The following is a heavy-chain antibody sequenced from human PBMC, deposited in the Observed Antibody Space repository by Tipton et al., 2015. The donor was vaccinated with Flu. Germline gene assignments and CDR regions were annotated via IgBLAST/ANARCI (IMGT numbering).Heavy chain of an antibody. CDR3: ARDHPPSITVLGEITDYFGMAV. CDR1: GFNFSWNA. V-gene: IGHV3-30-3*01. Sequence: SLRLSCVASGFNFSWNAMHWVRQPPGRGLEWVAIVSEDDGSNKHYADSVKGRFTISRDNSKNTVYLQMNSLRPEDTAVYYCARDHPPSITVLGEITDYFGMAVWGQGTAVTVSS. CDR2: VSEDDGSNK. J-gene: IGHJ6*02. D-gene: IGHD3-3*01.